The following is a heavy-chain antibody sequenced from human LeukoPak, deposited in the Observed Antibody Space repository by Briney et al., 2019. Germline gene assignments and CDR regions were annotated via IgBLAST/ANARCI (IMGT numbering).Heavy chain of an antibody. Sequence: GGSLRLSCAASGFTVSSNYMSWVRQAPGKGLEWVSVIYSGGSTYYADSVKGRFTISRDNSKNTLYLQMNSLRAEDTAVYYCARDMITFGGVIVMGGYWGQGTLVTVSS. CDR1: GFTVSSNY. V-gene: IGHV3-66*01. CDR3: ARDMITFGGVIVMGGY. D-gene: IGHD3-16*02. CDR2: IYSGGST. J-gene: IGHJ4*02.